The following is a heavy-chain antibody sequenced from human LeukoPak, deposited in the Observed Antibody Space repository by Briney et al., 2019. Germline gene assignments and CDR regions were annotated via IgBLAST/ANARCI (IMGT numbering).Heavy chain of an antibody. Sequence: PSQTLSLTCTVSGGSISSSSYYWGWIRQPPGKGLEWIGSIYYSGSTYYNPSLKSRVTISVDTSKNQFSLKLSSVTAADTAVYYCASYSGYDWAYYYYYYMDVWGKGTTVTVSS. CDR2: IYYSGST. V-gene: IGHV4-39*07. J-gene: IGHJ6*03. CDR3: ASYSGYDWAYYYYYYMDV. CDR1: GGSISSSSYY. D-gene: IGHD5-12*01.